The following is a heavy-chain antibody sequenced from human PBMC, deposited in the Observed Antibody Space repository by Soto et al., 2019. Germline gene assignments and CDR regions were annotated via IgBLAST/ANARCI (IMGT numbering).Heavy chain of an antibody. Sequence: QVQLVQSGAEVKKPGSSVKVSCKASGGTFSSYAISWVRQAPGQRLEWMGGIIPIFGTANYAQKFQGRVTITADESTSTAYMELSRRRSEDTAVYYCARPSIAVAGIDWFDPWGQGTLVTVSS. D-gene: IGHD6-19*01. CDR3: ARPSIAVAGIDWFDP. V-gene: IGHV1-69*12. J-gene: IGHJ5*02. CDR1: GGTFSSYA. CDR2: IIPIFGTA.